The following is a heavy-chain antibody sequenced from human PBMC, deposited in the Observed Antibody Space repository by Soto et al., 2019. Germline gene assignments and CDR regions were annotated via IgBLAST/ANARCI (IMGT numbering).Heavy chain of an antibody. CDR3: VRDGCDGNSCYIYGMDV. V-gene: IGHV3-7*03. Sequence: GGSLRLSCAASGLTFSSFWMSWVRQAPGKGLEWVANIKGDGSAKNYLDSAKGRFTISRDNAKNSLYLQMSSLTAEDTAVYYCVRDGCDGNSCYIYGMDVWGQGT. CDR1: GLTFSSFW. CDR2: IKGDGSAK. J-gene: IGHJ6*02. D-gene: IGHD2-21*01.